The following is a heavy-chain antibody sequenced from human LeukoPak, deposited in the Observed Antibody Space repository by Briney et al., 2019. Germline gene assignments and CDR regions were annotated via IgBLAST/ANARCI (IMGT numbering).Heavy chain of an antibody. D-gene: IGHD5-24*01. CDR2: INPSGGST. CDR3: AREGRRDGYNSNWFGP. Sequence: ASVKVSCKASGYTFTSYYMHWVRQAPGQGLEWMGIINPSGGSTSYAQKFQGRVTMTRDTSTSTVYMELSSLRSEDTAVYYCAREGRRDGYNSNWFGPWGQGTLVTVSS. V-gene: IGHV1-46*01. CDR1: GYTFTSYY. J-gene: IGHJ5*02.